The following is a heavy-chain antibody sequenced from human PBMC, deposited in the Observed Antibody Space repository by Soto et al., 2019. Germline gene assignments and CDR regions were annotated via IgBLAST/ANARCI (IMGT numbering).Heavy chain of an antibody. CDR2: INPSGGST. Sequence: QVQLVQSGAEVKKPGASVKISCKASGYTFTSYYMHWVRQAPGQGLEWMGIINPSGGSTSYPQKFRAGVTMTSDTSTSTVYMERSSMRSEDTAVYYCAREDGYNSLNSWGQGTLVTVSS. CDR3: AREDGYNSLNS. D-gene: IGHD5-12*01. CDR1: GYTFTSYY. V-gene: IGHV1-46*01. J-gene: IGHJ4*02.